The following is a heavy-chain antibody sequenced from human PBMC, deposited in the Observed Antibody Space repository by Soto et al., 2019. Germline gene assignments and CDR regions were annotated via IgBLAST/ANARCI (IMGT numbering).Heavy chain of an antibody. CDR3: ARTGGGSGSYYRLDY. J-gene: IGHJ4*02. D-gene: IGHD3-10*01. CDR1: GGSISSYY. Sequence: SETLSLTCTVSGGSISSYYWSWIRQPLGKGLEWIGYIYYSGSTNYNPSLKSRVTISVDTSKNQFSLKLSSVTAADTAVYYCARTGGGSGSYYRLDYWGQGTLVTVSS. CDR2: IYYSGST. V-gene: IGHV4-59*08.